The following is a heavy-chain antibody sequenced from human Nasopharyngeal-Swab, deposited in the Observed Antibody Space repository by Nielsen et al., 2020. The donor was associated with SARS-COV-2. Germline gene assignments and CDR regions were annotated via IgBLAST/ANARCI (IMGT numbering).Heavy chain of an antibody. D-gene: IGHD4-17*01. CDR3: ARRGGDYAFDY. J-gene: IGHJ4*02. CDR2: IYHSGST. V-gene: IGHV4-4*02. CDR1: GGSISSSNW. Sequence: GSLRLSCAVSGGSISSSNWWSWVRQPPGKGLEWIGEIYHSGSTNYNPSLKSRVTISVDKSKNQFSLKLSSVTAADTAVYYCARRGGDYAFDYWGQGTLVTVSS.